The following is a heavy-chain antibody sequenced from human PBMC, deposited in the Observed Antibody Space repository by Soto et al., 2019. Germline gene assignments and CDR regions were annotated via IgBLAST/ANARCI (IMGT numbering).Heavy chain of an antibody. CDR1: GGTFSSYA. CDR3: ARELAAAGNWFDP. CDR2: IIPIFGTA. V-gene: IGHV1-69*13. J-gene: IGHJ5*02. Sequence: ASVKVSCKASGGTFSSYAISWVRQAPGQGLEWMGGIIPIFGTANYAQKFQGRVTITADESTSTAYMELSSLRSEDTSVYYCARELAAAGNWFDPWGQGTLVTVSS. D-gene: IGHD6-13*01.